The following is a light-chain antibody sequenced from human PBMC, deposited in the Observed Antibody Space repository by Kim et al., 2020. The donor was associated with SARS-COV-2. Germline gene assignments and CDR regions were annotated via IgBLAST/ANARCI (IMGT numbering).Light chain of an antibody. CDR1: SLRSSY. V-gene: IGLV3-19*01. CDR2: GQN. CDR3: NSRDSSAWV. J-gene: IGLJ3*02. Sequence: SSELTQDPAVSVALGQTVRITCQGDSLRSSYATWYQQKPGQAPVIVIYGQNKRPSGIPDRFSGSTSGNTASLTITGAQAEDEADYYCNSRDSSAWVFGGGTQLTVL.